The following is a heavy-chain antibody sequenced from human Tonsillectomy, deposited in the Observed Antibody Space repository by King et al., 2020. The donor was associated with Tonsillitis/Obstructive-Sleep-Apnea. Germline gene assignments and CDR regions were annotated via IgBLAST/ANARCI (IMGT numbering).Heavy chain of an antibody. V-gene: IGHV4-34*01. CDR3: ARQGVWGFDY. J-gene: IGHJ4*02. Sequence: VQLPQWGAGLLKPSETLSLTCAVYGGSFSGYYWSWIRQPPGKGLQWIGEINHSGSTNYNPSLKSRVTISVDTSKNQFSLKLSSVTAADTAVYYCARQGVWGFDYWGQGTLVAVSS. CDR2: INHSGST. CDR1: GGSFSGYY. D-gene: IGHD3-10*01.